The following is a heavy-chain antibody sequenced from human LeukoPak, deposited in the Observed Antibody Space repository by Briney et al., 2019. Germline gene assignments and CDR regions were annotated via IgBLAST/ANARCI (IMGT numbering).Heavy chain of an antibody. CDR2: ISYSGDT. V-gene: IGHV4-34*01. CDR3: ARGQWLDPH. CDR1: GGSFSGHY. D-gene: IGHD6-19*01. J-gene: IGHJ4*02. Sequence: SETLSLTCAVYGGSFSGHYWSWIRQPPGKGLEWIGEISYSGDTNYSPSLKSRVTMSVDTSKNQFSLNLRSVTVADTAVYYCARGQWLDPHWGQGTLVTVSS.